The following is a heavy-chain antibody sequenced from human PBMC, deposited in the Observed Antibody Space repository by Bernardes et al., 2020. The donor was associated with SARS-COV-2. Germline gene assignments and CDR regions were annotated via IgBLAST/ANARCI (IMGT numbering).Heavy chain of an antibody. CDR2: INHSGST. CDR1: GGSFRGSY. CDR3: ARGIVVVVAAFMDV. V-gene: IGHV4-34*01. Sequence: SATLSLTCAVYGGSFRGSYWSWIRQPPGQGLEWIGEINHSGSTNYNPSLKSRVTISVDTSKNQFSLKLSSVTAADTAVYYCARGIVVVVAAFMDVWGQGTTVTVSS. J-gene: IGHJ6*02. D-gene: IGHD2-15*01.